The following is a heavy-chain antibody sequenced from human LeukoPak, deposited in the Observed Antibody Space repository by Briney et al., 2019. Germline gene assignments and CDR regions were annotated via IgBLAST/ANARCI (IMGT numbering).Heavy chain of an antibody. D-gene: IGHD3-10*01. CDR1: GGTFSSYA. CDR2: IIPIFGTA. Sequence: GASVKVSCKASGGTFSSYAISWVRQAPGQGLEWMGGIIPIFGTANYAQKFQGRVTITADESTSTAYMELRSLRSDDTAVYYCARWFGSGSYYFDYWGQGTLVTVSS. CDR3: ARWFGSGSYYFDY. V-gene: IGHV1-69*13. J-gene: IGHJ4*02.